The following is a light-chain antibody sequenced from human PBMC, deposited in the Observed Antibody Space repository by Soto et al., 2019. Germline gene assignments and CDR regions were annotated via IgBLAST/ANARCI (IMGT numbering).Light chain of an antibody. J-gene: IGLJ2*01. Sequence: QAVVTQPPSVSGTPGQGVTISCSGSSSNIGNNFVPWYQQLPGSAPRLLIYRNTQRPAGAPDRFSGSKSGTSASLAISGLRSEEEAHYYCASWDDSLSVVFGGGTQLTVL. CDR3: ASWDDSLSVV. CDR1: SSNIGNNF. CDR2: RNT. V-gene: IGLV1-47*01.